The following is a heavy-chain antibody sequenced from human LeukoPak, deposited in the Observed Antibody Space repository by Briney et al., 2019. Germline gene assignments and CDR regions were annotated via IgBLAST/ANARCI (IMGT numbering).Heavy chain of an antibody. D-gene: IGHD3-10*02. V-gene: IGHV3-NL1*01. J-gene: IGHJ4*02. CDR3: ARRLLVSVLDY. Sequence: PGGSLRLSCAASGFTFSTYSMNWVRQTPGKGLEWVSLISRSGAATKYADSVKGRFTISRDNSKNTLYLQMNSLRVEDTAVYYCARRLLVSVLDYWGQGTLVTVSS. CDR1: GFTFSTYS. CDR2: ISRSGAAT.